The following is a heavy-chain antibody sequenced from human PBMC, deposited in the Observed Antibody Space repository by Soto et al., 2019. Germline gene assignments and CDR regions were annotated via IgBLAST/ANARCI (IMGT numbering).Heavy chain of an antibody. Sequence: SETLSLTCAVSGGSISSGGYSWSWIRQPPGKGLEWIGYIYHSGSTYYNPSLKSRVTISVDRSKNQFSLKLSSVTAADTAVYYCASHSSSRPYYFDYWGPGTLVTVSS. CDR1: GGSISSGGYS. CDR2: IYHSGST. V-gene: IGHV4-30-2*01. D-gene: IGHD6-13*01. J-gene: IGHJ4*02. CDR3: ASHSSSRPYYFDY.